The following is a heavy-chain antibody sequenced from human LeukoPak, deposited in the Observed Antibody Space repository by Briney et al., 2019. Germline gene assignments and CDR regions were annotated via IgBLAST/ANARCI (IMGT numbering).Heavy chain of an antibody. D-gene: IGHD3-22*01. Sequence: GASVKVSCKASGGTFSSYAISWVRQAPGQGLEWMGGIIPIFGTANYAQKFQGRVTITTDESTGTAYMELSSLRSEDTAVYYCATTPSYYDSSGYLYWGQGTLVTVSS. CDR2: IIPIFGTA. CDR3: ATTPSYYDSSGYLY. J-gene: IGHJ4*02. CDR1: GGTFSSYA. V-gene: IGHV1-69*05.